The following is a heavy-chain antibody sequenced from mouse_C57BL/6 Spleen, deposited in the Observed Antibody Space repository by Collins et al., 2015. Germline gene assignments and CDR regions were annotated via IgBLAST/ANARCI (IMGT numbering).Heavy chain of an antibody. D-gene: IGHD2-1*01. V-gene: IGHV3-2*02. CDR3: ARSPIYYGNPWFAY. J-gene: IGHJ3*01. CDR2: ISYSGST. Sequence: DVQLQESGPGLVKPSQSLSLTCTVTGYSITSGYAWNWIRQFPGNKLEWMGYISYSGSTSYNPSLKSRISITRDTSKNQFFLQLNSVTTEDTATYYCARSPIYYGNPWFAYWGQGTLVTVSA. CDR1: GYSITSGYA.